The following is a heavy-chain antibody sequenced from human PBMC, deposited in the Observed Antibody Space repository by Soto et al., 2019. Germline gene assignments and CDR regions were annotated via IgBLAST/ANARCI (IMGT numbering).Heavy chain of an antibody. CDR1: GGSIGTYY. J-gene: IGHJ4*02. V-gene: IGHV4-59*08. CDR2: IYYRGNT. CDR3: ARHPGYYDILTGYTPYYFDY. Sequence: QVQLQESGPGLVKPSETLSLTCTVSGGSIGTYYWSWIRQPPGKGLEWIGYIYYRGNTDYNPSLKSRVTISLDTPKNQVSLKLSSVTAADTAVYYCARHPGYYDILTGYTPYYFDYWGQGILVTVSS. D-gene: IGHD3-9*01.